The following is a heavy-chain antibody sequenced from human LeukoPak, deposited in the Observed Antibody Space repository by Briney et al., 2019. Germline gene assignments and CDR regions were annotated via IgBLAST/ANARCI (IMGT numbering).Heavy chain of an antibody. J-gene: IGHJ4*02. D-gene: IGHD4-23*01. CDR1: GFTFRSYW. CDR2: IKQDGSEK. Sequence: PGGSLRLSCVASGFTFRSYWMSWVRQAPGKGVEWVANIKQDGSEKYDVDSVKGRFTISRDNAENSLYLQMNSLRAEDTAVYYCASLRSYGSNSALDYWGQGTLVTVSS. V-gene: IGHV3-7*01. CDR3: ASLRSYGSNSALDY.